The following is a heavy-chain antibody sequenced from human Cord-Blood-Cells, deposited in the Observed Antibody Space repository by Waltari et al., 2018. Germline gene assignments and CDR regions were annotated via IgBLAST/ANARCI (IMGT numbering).Heavy chain of an antibody. J-gene: IGHJ4*02. D-gene: IGHD1-26*01. CDR1: GGSISSSSYY. CDR2: IYYSGST. CDR3: ARHRYSGSSNFDY. V-gene: IGHV4-39*07. Sequence: QLQLQESGPGLVKPSETLSLTCTVSGGSISSSSYYWGWIRQPPGKGLEWIGSIYYSGSTYYNPSRKSRVTISVDTSKNQFSLKLSSVTAADTAVYYCARHRYSGSSNFDYWGQGTLVTVSS.